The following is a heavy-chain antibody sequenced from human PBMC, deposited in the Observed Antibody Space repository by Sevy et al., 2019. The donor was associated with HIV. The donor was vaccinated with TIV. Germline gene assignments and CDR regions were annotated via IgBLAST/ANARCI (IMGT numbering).Heavy chain of an antibody. CDR2: IGLYNGNA. J-gene: IGHJ4*02. V-gene: IGHV1-18*01. D-gene: IGHD3-10*01. CDR1: GYNFMSDG. Sequence: ASVKVSCKASGYNFMSDGISWVRQAHGQGLEWVGWIGLYNGNAHSAQKLKDRVTMTADTSTSTAYMELRSLRSDDTAVYYCARVPTYYYGSGTYFDYWGQGTLVTVSS. CDR3: ARVPTYYYGSGTYFDY.